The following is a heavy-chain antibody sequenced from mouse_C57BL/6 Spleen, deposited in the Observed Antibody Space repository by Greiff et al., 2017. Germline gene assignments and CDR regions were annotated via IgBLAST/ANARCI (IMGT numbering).Heavy chain of an antibody. V-gene: IGHV1-7*01. D-gene: IGHD1-1*01. Sequence: VQLQQSGAELAKPGASVKLSCKASGYTFTSYWMHWVKQRPGQGLEWIGYINPSSGYTKYNQKFKDKATLTADTSSSTAYMQLSSLTYEDSAVYYCARSGLLRCWYFEGWGTGTTVTVS. CDR3: ARSGLLRCWYFEG. J-gene: IGHJ1*03. CDR1: GYTFTSYW. CDR2: INPSSGYT.